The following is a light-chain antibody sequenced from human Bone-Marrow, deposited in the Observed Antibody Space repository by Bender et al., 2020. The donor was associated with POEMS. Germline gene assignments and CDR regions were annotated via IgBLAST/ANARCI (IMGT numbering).Light chain of an antibody. CDR2: EVS. J-gene: IGLJ3*02. Sequence: QSALTQPPSASGSPGQSVTISCTGTSSDVGGYNFVSWYQQHPGKAPKLIIYEVSKRPSGVPDRFYAFKSGTSASLAIGGLQSEDEADYYCAAWDAGLSGGVFGGGTKLTIL. CDR3: AAWDAGLSGGV. V-gene: IGLV2-8*01. CDR1: SSDVGGYNF.